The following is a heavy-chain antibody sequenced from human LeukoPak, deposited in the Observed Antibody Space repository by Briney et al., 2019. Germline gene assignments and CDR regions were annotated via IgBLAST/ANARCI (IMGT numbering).Heavy chain of an antibody. CDR1: GFTFSTYG. Sequence: PGGSLRLSCSASGFTFSTYGMHWVRQAPGKGLEWVAFIRYDGSDKYYADSVKGRFTISRDNSKNTVYLQMNSLRAEDTAVYYCARGEEERFLEWLYNSDAFDIWGQGTMVTVSS. CDR2: IRYDGSDK. J-gene: IGHJ3*02. V-gene: IGHV3-30*02. D-gene: IGHD3-3*01. CDR3: ARGEEERFLEWLYNSDAFDI.